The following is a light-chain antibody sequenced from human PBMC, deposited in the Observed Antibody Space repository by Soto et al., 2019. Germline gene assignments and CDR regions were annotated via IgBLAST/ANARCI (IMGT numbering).Light chain of an antibody. CDR3: QQANSFPLT. V-gene: IGKV1-12*01. CDR2: HAS. J-gene: IGKJ4*01. CDR1: QSVSGW. Sequence: DIQLTQSPSTLPASVGDRVTITCRASQSVSGWLAWYQQKPGEAPKLLIYHASALPRGVPSRFSGSGSGTDFTLTISCLQPEDFATYDCQQANSFPLTFGGGTKVDIK.